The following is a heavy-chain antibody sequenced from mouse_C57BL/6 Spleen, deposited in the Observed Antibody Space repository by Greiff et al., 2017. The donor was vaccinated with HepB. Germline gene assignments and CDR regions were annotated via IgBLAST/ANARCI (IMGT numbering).Heavy chain of an antibody. CDR3: ARGDYGSSRYFDV. J-gene: IGHJ1*03. D-gene: IGHD1-1*01. CDR1: GYSITSGYY. CDR2: ISYDGSN. Sequence: DVKLQESGPGLVKPSQSLSLTCSVTGYSITSGYYWNWIRQFPGNKLEWMGYISYDGSNNYNPSLKNRISITRDTSKNQFFLKLNSVTTEDTATYYCARGDYGSSRYFDVWGTGTTVTVSS. V-gene: IGHV3-6*01.